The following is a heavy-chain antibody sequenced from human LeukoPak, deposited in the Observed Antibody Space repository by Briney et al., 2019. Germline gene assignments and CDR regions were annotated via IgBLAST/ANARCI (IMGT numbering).Heavy chain of an antibody. CDR3: ASGVRLSGLSPYFFDS. Sequence: PSETLSLTCAVSGGSFGNNFWNWIRQPPGKGLEWIGEINHRGTANYNPSLSIRVTISVDTSTNRFSVKVNAVTAADTAVSSCASGVRLSGLSPYFFDSWGQGTLVTVSS. CDR1: GGSFGNNF. CDR2: INHRGTA. J-gene: IGHJ4*02. V-gene: IGHV4-34*01. D-gene: IGHD6-19*01.